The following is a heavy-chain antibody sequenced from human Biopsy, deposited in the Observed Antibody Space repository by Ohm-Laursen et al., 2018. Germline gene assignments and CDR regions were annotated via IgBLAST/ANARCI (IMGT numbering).Heavy chain of an antibody. D-gene: IGHD2/OR15-2a*01. J-gene: IGHJ4*02. CDR2: ISPYNDKT. Sequence: ASVKVSCKASGYTFTSYDISWVRQAPGQGLEWMGWISPYNDKTSYPPKLQDRVTMTADTSTNTAHMELRSLRSDDTAVYYCARVFCASTTCYGLLDNWGQGAVVTVSS. CDR3: ARVFCASTTCYGLLDN. V-gene: IGHV1-18*01. CDR1: GYTFTSYD.